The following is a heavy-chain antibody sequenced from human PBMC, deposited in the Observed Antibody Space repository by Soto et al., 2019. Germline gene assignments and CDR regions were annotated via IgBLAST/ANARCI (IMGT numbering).Heavy chain of an antibody. V-gene: IGHV3-7*01. CDR1: GFTFSSYW. CDR3: ARDGRNYYGSGSSDY. J-gene: IGHJ4*02. D-gene: IGHD3-10*01. Sequence: EVQLVESGGGLVQPGGSLRLSCAASGFTFSSYWMSWVRQAPGKGLEWVANIKQDGSEKYYVDSVKGRFTISRDNAKNSLYLQMNSLRAEDTAVCYCARDGRNYYGSGSSDYWGQGTLVTVSS. CDR2: IKQDGSEK.